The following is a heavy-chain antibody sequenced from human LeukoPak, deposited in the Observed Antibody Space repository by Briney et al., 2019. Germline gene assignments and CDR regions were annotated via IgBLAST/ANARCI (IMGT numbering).Heavy chain of an antibody. Sequence: SETLSLTCTVSGGSISSYYWSWIRQPAGKGLEWIGRIYTSGNTNYNPSLKSRVTMSVDTSKNQFSLKLSSVTAADTAVYYCASGEQWLVSYYYYMDVWGKGTTVTVSS. D-gene: IGHD6-19*01. CDR2: IYTSGNT. CDR1: GGSISSYY. CDR3: ASGEQWLVSYYYYMDV. J-gene: IGHJ6*03. V-gene: IGHV4-4*07.